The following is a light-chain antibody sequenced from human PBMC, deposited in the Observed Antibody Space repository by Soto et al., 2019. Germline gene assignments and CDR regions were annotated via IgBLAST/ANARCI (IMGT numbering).Light chain of an antibody. CDR3: MQALQTPWK. J-gene: IGKJ1*01. CDR1: HSLLHSNGYNY. Sequence: DIVMTQFPLSLPVTPGEPASISCRSSHSLLHSNGYNYLDWYLQKPGQSPQILIYLASNRAYGVPDRFSGSGSGTDFTLKISRVEAKDVGVYYCMQALQTPWKFGQGTKVDMK. V-gene: IGKV2-28*01. CDR2: LAS.